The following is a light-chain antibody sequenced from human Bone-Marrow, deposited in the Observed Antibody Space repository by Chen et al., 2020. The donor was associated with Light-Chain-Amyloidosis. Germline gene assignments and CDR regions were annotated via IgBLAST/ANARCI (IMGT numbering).Light chain of an antibody. CDR2: DAS. CDR3: QQRSSWPIT. Sequence: EIVLTQSPATLSLSPGVRATLSCRASQSVRNYLAWYQQKPGQAPRLLIYDASTRATGIPARFSGSGSETDFTLTINSLEPEDFAVYYCQQRSSWPITFGPGTRVDIK. J-gene: IGKJ3*01. V-gene: IGKV3-11*01. CDR1: QSVRNY.